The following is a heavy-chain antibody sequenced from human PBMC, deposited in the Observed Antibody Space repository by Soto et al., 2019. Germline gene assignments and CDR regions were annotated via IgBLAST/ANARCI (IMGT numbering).Heavy chain of an antibody. D-gene: IGHD3-10*01. V-gene: IGHV3-9*01. Sequence: EVQLVESGGGLVQPGRSLRLSCTASGFTFDDYAMHWVRQVPGKGLEWVSGISWNSGSIGYADSVKGRFTISRDNAKNSLYLQMNSLRAEDTALYYCAKGRFGSGIYYYYYFGMDVWGQGTTVTVSS. CDR2: ISWNSGSI. CDR3: AKGRFGSGIYYYYYFGMDV. CDR1: GFTFDDYA. J-gene: IGHJ6*02.